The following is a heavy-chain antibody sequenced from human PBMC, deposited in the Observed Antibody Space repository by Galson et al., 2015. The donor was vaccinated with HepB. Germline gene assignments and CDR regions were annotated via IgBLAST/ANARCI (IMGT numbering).Heavy chain of an antibody. CDR2: ISAYNGNT. D-gene: IGHD6-19*01. Sequence: SVKVSCKASGYTFTSYGISWVRQAPGQGLEWMGWISAYNGNTNYAQKLQGRVTMTTDTSTSTAYMELRSLRSDDTAVYYCARDRYPVAGTSPFRWVDPWGQGTLVTVSS. J-gene: IGHJ5*02. V-gene: IGHV1-18*04. CDR1: GYTFTSYG. CDR3: ARDRYPVAGTSPFRWVDP.